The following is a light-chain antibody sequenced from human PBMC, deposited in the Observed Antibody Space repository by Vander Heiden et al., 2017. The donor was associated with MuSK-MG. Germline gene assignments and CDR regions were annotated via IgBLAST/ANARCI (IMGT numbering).Light chain of an antibody. J-gene: IGLJ3*02. CDR1: SSDVGGYNY. CDR3: CSYAGGYSWV. CDR2: DVN. Sequence: QSALTQPRSVSGSPGQSVTLSCTGTSSDVGGYNYVSWYQLNPGTAPKLLIYDVNKRPSGVPDRFSGSKSGNTASLTISGLQAEDEADYYCCSYAGGYSWVFGGGTKLTV. V-gene: IGLV2-11*01.